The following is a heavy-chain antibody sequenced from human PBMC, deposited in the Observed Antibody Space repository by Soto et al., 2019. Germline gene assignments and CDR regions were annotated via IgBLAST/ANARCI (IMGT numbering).Heavy chain of an antibody. CDR3: AKGPLMVYAISWFDP. J-gene: IGHJ5*02. D-gene: IGHD2-8*01. Sequence: GGSLRLSCAASGFTFADYAMHWVRQAPGKGLEWVSGISWNSGSIGYADSVKGRFTISRDNAKNSLYLQMNSLRAEDTALYYCAKGPLMVYAISWFDPWGQGTLVTVSS. V-gene: IGHV3-9*01. CDR2: ISWNSGSI. CDR1: GFTFADYA.